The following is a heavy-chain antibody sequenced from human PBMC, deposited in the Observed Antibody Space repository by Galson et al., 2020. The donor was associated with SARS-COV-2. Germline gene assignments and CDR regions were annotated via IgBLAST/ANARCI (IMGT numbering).Heavy chain of an antibody. V-gene: IGHV2-5*02. J-gene: IGHJ4*02. CDR1: GFSLSTSEVA. CDR2: IYWDDDK. D-gene: IGHD3-22*01. Sequence: SGPTLVKPTQTLTLTCTFSGFSLSTSEVAVGWIRQPPGKALEWLALIYWDDDKRYSPSLNNRLTITKDTSKNQVVLRMTNMDSVDTATYYCAHRRKYYSDSSGLSIYYFDYWGQGTLVTVSS. CDR3: AHRRKYYSDSSGLSIYYFDY.